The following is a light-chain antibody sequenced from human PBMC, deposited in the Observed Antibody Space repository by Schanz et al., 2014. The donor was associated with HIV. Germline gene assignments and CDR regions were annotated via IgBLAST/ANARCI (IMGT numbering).Light chain of an antibody. V-gene: IGLV2-23*02. CDR2: DVS. CDR3: CSYAGSSAWV. J-gene: IGLJ3*02. CDR1: SSDIGAYDF. Sequence: QSALTQPPSASGSPGQSVTISCTGTSSDIGAYDFVSWYQQHPGKAPKVMIYDVSNRPSGVSNRFSGSKSGNTASLTISGLQAEDEADYYCCSYAGSSAWVFGGGTKLTVL.